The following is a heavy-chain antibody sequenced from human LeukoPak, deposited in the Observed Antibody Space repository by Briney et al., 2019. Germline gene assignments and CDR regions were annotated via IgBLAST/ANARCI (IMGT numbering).Heavy chain of an antibody. V-gene: IGHV3-66*01. D-gene: IGHD4-23*01. CDR3: ARSRGPGNHYFDY. Sequence: GGSLRLSCAASGFTVSSNYMSWVRQAPGKGLEWVSVIYSGGSTYYADSVKGRFTISRDTSKNTLYLQMNSLGAADTAVYYCARSRGPGNHYFDYWGQGALVTVSS. J-gene: IGHJ4*02. CDR2: IYSGGST. CDR1: GFTVSSNY.